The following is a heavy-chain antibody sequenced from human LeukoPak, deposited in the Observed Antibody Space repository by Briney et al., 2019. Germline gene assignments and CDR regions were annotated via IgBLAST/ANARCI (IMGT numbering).Heavy chain of an antibody. CDR3: ARGMGYGDYRDY. V-gene: IGHV4-59*01. CDR2: IYYSGST. J-gene: IGHJ4*02. D-gene: IGHD4-17*01. Sequence: SQTLSLTCTVSGGSLSSYYWSWIRQPPGKGLEWIGYIYYSGSTNYNPSLKSRVTISVDTSKNQFSLKLSSVTAADTAVYYCARGMGYGDYRDYWGQGTLLTVSS. CDR1: GGSLSSYY.